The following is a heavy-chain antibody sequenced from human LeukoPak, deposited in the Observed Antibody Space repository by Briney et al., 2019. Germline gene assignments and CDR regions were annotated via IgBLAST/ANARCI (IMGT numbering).Heavy chain of an antibody. CDR2: INWNGGKI. V-gene: IGHV3-9*03. J-gene: IGHJ4*02. Sequence: GGSLRPSCAASGFTFDDYAMHWIRQAPGKGLEWVSGINWNGGKIGYADSVKGRFTISRDSAKSSLYLQMNTLRAEDMAFYYCAKALSSSFTGSSWEYWGQGTLVTVSS. CDR3: AKALSSSFTGSSWEY. D-gene: IGHD6-6*01. CDR1: GFTFDDYA.